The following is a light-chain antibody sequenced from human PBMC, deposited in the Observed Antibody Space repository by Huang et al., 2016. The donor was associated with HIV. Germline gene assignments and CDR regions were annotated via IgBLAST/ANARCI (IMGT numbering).Light chain of an antibody. CDR2: AAS. J-gene: IGKJ4*01. CDR3: QQSYSTLLT. V-gene: IGKV1-39*01. Sequence: DIQMTQSPSSLSASVGDRVTITCRASQTISTYLNWYQQRPGKAPKLLIYAASSLQSGVPSRLSGSGSGTDVTLTISSLQPEDFATYYCQQSYSTLLTFGGGTKVAIK. CDR1: QTISTY.